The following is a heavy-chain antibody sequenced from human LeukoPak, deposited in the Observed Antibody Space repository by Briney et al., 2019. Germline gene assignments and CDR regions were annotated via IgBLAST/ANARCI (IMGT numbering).Heavy chain of an antibody. CDR1: GYSSTNYA. V-gene: IGHV1-69*06. CDR3: ARDRGIQLWLRGSEGRAFDI. D-gene: IGHD5-18*01. J-gene: IGHJ3*02. CDR2: IIPIFGTA. Sequence: GASVKVSCKASGYSSTNYAISWVRQAPGQGLEWMGGIIPIFGTANYAQKFQGRVTITADKSTSTAYMELSSLRSEDTAVYYCARDRGIQLWLRGSEGRAFDIWGQGTMVTVSS.